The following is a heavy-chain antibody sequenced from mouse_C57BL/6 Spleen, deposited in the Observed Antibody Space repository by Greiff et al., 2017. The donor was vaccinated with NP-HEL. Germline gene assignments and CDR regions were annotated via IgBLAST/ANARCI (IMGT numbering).Heavy chain of an antibody. V-gene: IGHV1-82*01. CDR3: ARVPSGD. CDR1: GYAFSSSW. CDR2: IYPGDGDT. J-gene: IGHJ2*01. Sequence: QVQLQQSGPELVKPGASVKISCKASGYAFSSSWMNWVKQRPGKGLEWIGRIYPGDGDTNYNGKFKGKATLTADKSSSTAYMQLSSLTSGDSAVYFCARVPSGDWGQGTTLTVSS.